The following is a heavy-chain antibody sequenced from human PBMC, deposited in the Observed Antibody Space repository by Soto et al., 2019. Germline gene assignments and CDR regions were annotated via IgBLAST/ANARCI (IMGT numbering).Heavy chain of an antibody. CDR1: GGSFSGYY. CDR2: INHSGST. Sequence: PSETLSLTCAVYGGSFSGYYWSWIRQPPGKGLEWIGEINHSGSTNYNPSLKSRVTISVDTSKNQFSLKLSSVTAADTAVYYCARRASGYFGDDAFDIWGQGTMVTVSS. V-gene: IGHV4-34*01. CDR3: ARRASGYFGDDAFDI. D-gene: IGHD3-22*01. J-gene: IGHJ3*02.